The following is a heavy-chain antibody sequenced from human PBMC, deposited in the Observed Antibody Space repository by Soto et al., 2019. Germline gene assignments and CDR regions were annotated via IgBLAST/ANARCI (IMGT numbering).Heavy chain of an antibody. V-gene: IGHV3-30*03. CDR2: VSHDGRNT. D-gene: IGHD6-19*01. CDR3: ARGGREWLVTSDFNY. J-gene: IGHJ4*02. CDR1: GFTFSDYA. Sequence: VQLVESGGGVVQPGRSLRLSCAASGFTFSDYAMHWVRQAPGKGLEWVAVVSHDGRNTHYADSVKGRFTISRDSSKNTVSLEMASLRAEDTAVYYCARGGREWLVTSDFNYWGQGALVTVSS.